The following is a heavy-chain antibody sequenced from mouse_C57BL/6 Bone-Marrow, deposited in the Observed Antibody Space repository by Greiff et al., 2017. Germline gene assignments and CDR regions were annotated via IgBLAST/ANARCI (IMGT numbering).Heavy chain of an antibody. D-gene: IGHD2-13*01. CDR1: GFNINNSY. CDR3: ARNYGDHGGFAY. J-gene: IGHJ3*01. V-gene: IGHV14-3*01. CDR2: IDPANGNT. Sequence: VQLQQSVAELVRPGASLKFSCTASGFNINNSYMHWVKQSPEQGLEWIGRIDPANGNTKYAPKFQGKATITADTSYNTAYLQLSSLTSEDTAIYYCARNYGDHGGFAYWGQGTLVTVSA.